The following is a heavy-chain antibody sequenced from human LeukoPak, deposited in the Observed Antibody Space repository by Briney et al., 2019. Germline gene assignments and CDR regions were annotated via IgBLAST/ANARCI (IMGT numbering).Heavy chain of an antibody. CDR2: IYHTGST. CDR3: ASRKLGNDY. D-gene: IGHD7-27*01. Sequence: SSETLSLTCTISGGSVSDYYWSWIRQSPGKGLEWIGYIYHTGSTSYSPSLKSRVTISADTSQNQFSLKLSSVTAADAAVYYCASRKLGNDYWGQGTLVTVSS. CDR1: GGSVSDYY. V-gene: IGHV4-59*02. J-gene: IGHJ4*02.